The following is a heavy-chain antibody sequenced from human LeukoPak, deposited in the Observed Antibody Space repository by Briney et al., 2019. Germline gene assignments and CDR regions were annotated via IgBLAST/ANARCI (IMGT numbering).Heavy chain of an antibody. CDR3: AKFGLAGSGRYHDAFDI. V-gene: IGHV3-23*01. CDR2: ISGSGGST. D-gene: IGHD3-10*01. CDR1: GFTFSSYG. Sequence: GGSLRLSCAASGFTFSSYGMTWVRQAPGKGLEWVSAISGSGGSTYCADSVKGRSTISRGNSKNTLYLQMNSLRAEDTAVYYCAKFGLAGSGRYHDAFDIWGQGTMVTVSS. J-gene: IGHJ3*02.